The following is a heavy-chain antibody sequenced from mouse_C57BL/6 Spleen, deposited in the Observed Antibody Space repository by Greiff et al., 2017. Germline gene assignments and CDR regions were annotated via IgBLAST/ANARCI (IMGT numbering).Heavy chain of an antibody. Sequence: EVQLQQSGPELVKPGASVKISCKASGYTFTDYYMNWVKQSHGKSLEWIGDINPNNGGTSYNQKFKGKATLTVDKSSSTAYMELRSLTSEDSAVYYCPRYDEGFAYWGQGTLVTVSA. D-gene: IGHD2-12*01. CDR1: GYTFTDYY. V-gene: IGHV1-26*01. CDR3: PRYDEGFAY. J-gene: IGHJ3*01. CDR2: INPNNGGT.